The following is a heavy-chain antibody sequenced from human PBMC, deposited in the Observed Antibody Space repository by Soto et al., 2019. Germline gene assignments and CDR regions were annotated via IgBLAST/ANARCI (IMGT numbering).Heavy chain of an antibody. Sequence: QVQLVQSGAEVKKPESSVKVSCKASGGTFSSYTISWVRQAPGQGLEWMGRNIPILGITNYAQKFQGRVTIHADKSTSTAYMELSSLRSEDTAVYYCAIAVAGTHGMDVWGQGTTVTVSS. CDR3: AIAVAGTHGMDV. J-gene: IGHJ6*02. CDR1: GGTFSSYT. CDR2: NIPILGIT. D-gene: IGHD6-19*01. V-gene: IGHV1-69*02.